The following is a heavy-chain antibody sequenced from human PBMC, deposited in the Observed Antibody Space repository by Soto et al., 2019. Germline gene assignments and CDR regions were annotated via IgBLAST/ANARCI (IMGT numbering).Heavy chain of an antibody. J-gene: IGHJ4*02. D-gene: IGHD1-1*01. CDR2: IYNSGSA. CDR1: GGSISTAHS. V-gene: IGHV4-4*02. Sequence: QVQLHESGPGLVQPSGTLSLTCAVSGGSISTAHSWSWVRQTPGTGLEWIAEIYNSGSANYNPSLKSRVTISVDKSKNQFSLKLISVTAADTAIYFCARAVALPGLFYFDYWGQGTLVTVSS. CDR3: ARAVALPGLFYFDY.